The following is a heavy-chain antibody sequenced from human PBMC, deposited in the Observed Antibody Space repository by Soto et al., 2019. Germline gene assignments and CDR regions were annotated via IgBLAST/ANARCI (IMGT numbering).Heavy chain of an antibody. CDR1: VGSISSYY. Sequence: PSETLSLTCTVSVGSISSYYWSWIRQPPGKGLEWIGYIYYSGSTNYNPSLKSRVTISVDTSKNQFSLKLSSVTAADTAVYYCARFDQDSYGYPPLYYYYYGMDVWGQGTTVTVSS. CDR2: IYYSGST. V-gene: IGHV4-59*01. D-gene: IGHD5-18*01. J-gene: IGHJ6*02. CDR3: ARFDQDSYGYPPLYYYYYGMDV.